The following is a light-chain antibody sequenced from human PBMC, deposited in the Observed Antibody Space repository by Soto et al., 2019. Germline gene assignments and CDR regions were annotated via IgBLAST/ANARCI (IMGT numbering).Light chain of an antibody. J-gene: IGLJ3*02. Sequence: QSVLTQPPSVSAAPGQKVTISCSGSSSNIGINYVSWFLHLPGTAPKLLIYENTLRPSGIPDRFSGSKSGTSAALGITGLQTGDEADYYCATWDGTLSAGVFGGGTKLTVL. CDR3: ATWDGTLSAGV. CDR2: ENT. CDR1: SSNIGINY. V-gene: IGLV1-51*02.